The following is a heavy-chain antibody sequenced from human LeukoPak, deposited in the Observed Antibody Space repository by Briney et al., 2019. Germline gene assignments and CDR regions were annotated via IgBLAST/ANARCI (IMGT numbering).Heavy chain of an antibody. CDR2: IGTSSSTI. CDR1: GFSLPSHS. J-gene: IGHJ4*02. D-gene: IGHD3-3*01. CDR3: ARDRGTFGVVDS. Sequence: GGSLRLSCAVSGFSLPSHSFHCLRQSPGKGLEGVAYIGTSSSTIYQAKSVKGRFSISRDNAKNSLFLQMDSLRVEDTAVYYCARDRGTFGVVDSWGQGTLVAVSS. V-gene: IGHV3-48*04.